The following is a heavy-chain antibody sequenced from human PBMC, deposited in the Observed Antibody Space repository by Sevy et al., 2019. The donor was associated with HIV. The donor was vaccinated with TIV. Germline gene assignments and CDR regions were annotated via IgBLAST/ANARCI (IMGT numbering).Heavy chain of an antibody. CDR3: ARGDELSSYYYGMDV. J-gene: IGHJ6*02. V-gene: IGHV6-1*01. Sequence: SQTLSLTCAISGDSVSSSSAAWNWFRQSPSRGLEWLGRTYYRSKWYNNYAVAVKSRVTINPDTSGNQFSLHLNSVTPEDTAGYFCARGDELSSYYYGMDVWGQGTTVTVSS. D-gene: IGHD1-1*01. CDR1: GDSVSSSSAA. CDR2: TYYRSKWYN.